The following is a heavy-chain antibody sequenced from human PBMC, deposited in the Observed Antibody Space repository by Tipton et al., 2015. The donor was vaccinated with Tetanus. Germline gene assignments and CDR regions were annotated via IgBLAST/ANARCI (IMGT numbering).Heavy chain of an antibody. Sequence: LSLTCSVSGVSISTTNYWTWVRQVPGKGLEWISYIGSFSRTINYADSVRGRFTTFRDNAKSSLDLQMSRLRAEDTAVYYCARVVRDYYYGIDVWGQGTTVTVSS. CDR1: GVSISTTN. V-gene: IGHV3-48*01. D-gene: IGHD3-22*01. J-gene: IGHJ6*02. CDR3: ARVVRDYYYGIDV. CDR2: IGSFSRTI.